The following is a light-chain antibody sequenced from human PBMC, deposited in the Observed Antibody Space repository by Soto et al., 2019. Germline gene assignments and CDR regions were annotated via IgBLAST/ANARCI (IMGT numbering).Light chain of an antibody. CDR2: AAS. CDR3: QQSYRNPRT. J-gene: IGKJ1*01. CDR1: QSISNF. Sequence: EIQMTQSPSFLSASAGDRVTIFCRASQSISNFLHWYQQKPGKAPKLLIYAASKLESGVPPRFGGSGSGTYFTLTISSLQPEDFATYYCQQSYRNPRTFGLGTRVEIK. V-gene: IGKV1-39*01.